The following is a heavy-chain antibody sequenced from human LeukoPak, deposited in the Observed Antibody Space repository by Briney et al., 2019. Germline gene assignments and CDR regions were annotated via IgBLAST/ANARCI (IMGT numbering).Heavy chain of an antibody. CDR1: GASISSYY. D-gene: IGHD1-26*01. J-gene: IGHJ4*02. CDR2: IYSSRS. V-gene: IGHV4-4*07. Sequence: SETLSLTCTASGASISSYYWSWIRQPAGKGLEWIGRIYSSRSIYNPSLKSRVTMSVDTSKNQFSLKLSSVTAADTAVYYCARAAGRDTTSGLDFDYWGQGILVTVSS. CDR3: ARAAGRDTTSGLDFDY.